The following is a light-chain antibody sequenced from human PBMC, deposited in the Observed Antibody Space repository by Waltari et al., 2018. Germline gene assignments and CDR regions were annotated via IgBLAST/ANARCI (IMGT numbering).Light chain of an antibody. Sequence: EVVLTPSPAPLSLSPGDRATLSCRASHSDSIYLVWYQQKPGQAPRLLISDASNRATGIPARFSGGGSGTDFTLTISSLEPEDSAVYYCQQRNTWPTVTFGGGTKVEIK. CDR1: HSDSIY. J-gene: IGKJ4*01. CDR2: DAS. CDR3: QQRNTWPTVT. V-gene: IGKV3-11*01.